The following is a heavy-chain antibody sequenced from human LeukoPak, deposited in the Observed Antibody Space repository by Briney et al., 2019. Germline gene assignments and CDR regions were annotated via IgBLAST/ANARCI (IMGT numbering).Heavy chain of an antibody. Sequence: SETLSLTCTVSGGSISSYYWSWIRQPPGKGLEWIGYIYYSGSTNYNPSLKSRVTISVDTSKNQFSLKLSSVTAADTAVYHCARGPRYYGSDWGQGTLVTVSS. CDR2: IYYSGST. V-gene: IGHV4-59*01. D-gene: IGHD3-10*01. CDR1: GGSISSYY. J-gene: IGHJ4*02. CDR3: ARGPRYYGSD.